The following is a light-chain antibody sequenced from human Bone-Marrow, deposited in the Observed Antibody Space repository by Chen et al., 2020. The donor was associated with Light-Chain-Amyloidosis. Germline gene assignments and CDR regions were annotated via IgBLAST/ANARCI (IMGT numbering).Light chain of an antibody. CDR3: QVWDRSSNRPV. Sequence: SYVLTQPSSVSVASGQTATIACGGNNIGSTIVHWYQQTPGPAPLLVVYDDSDRPSGIPERLSGSNSGNTATLTISRVEAGDEADDYCQVWDRSSNRPVFGGGTKLTVL. J-gene: IGLJ3*02. CDR2: DDS. V-gene: IGLV3-21*02. CDR1: NIGSTI.